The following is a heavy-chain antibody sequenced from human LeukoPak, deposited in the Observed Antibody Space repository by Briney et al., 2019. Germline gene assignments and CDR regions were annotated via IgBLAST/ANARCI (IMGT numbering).Heavy chain of an antibody. Sequence: GGSLRLSCAASGFTFSSHWMNWVRQAPGEGLEWVANIREDGTEIYYMDSVKGRFTISRDNAKNSLYLQINSLRAEDTAVYYCARGVYSIDYWGQGALVTVSS. CDR2: IREDGTEI. J-gene: IGHJ4*02. D-gene: IGHD2-15*01. CDR3: ARGVYSIDY. V-gene: IGHV3-7*01. CDR1: GFTFSSHW.